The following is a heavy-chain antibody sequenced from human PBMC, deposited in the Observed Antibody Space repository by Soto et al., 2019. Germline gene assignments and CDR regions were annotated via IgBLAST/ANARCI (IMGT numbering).Heavy chain of an antibody. CDR3: AKDVEGGSRYRWAFDY. D-gene: IGHD2-15*01. CDR1: GFTFSSYA. J-gene: IGHJ4*02. V-gene: IGHV3-23*01. CDR2: ISASGGAT. Sequence: EVELLESGGRLVQPGGSLRLSCVASGFTFSSYAMSWVRQAPGKGLEWVAAISASGGATLHADSVKGRFTVSRDNPKNTLHLQLNSLRADDTAVYYCAKDVEGGSRYRWAFDYWGQGTLVTVSS.